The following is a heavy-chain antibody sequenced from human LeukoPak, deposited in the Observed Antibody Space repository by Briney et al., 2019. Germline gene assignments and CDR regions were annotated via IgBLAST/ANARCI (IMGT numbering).Heavy chain of an antibody. V-gene: IGHV4-59*01. J-gene: IGHJ6*03. CDR1: GGSISSYY. CDR3: ARDSGSGGSCYNYMDV. D-gene: IGHD2-15*01. CDR2: IYYSGST. Sequence: SETLSLTCTVSGGSISSYYWSWIRQPPGKGLEWIGYIYYSGSTNYNPSLKSRVTISVDTSKNQFSLKLSSVTAADTAVYYCARDSGSGGSCYNYMDVWGKGTTVTVSS.